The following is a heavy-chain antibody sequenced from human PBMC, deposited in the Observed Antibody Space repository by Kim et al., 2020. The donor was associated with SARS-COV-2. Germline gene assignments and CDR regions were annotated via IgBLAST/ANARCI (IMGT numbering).Heavy chain of an antibody. J-gene: IGHJ4*02. D-gene: IGHD1-1*01. V-gene: IGHV3-23*01. CDR2: GGST. Sequence: GGSTNSAASVKGRFTISRDNYKNTLYMQMNSLRAEDTAVYFCAVNWNFDYWGQGTLVTVSS. CDR3: AVNWNFDY.